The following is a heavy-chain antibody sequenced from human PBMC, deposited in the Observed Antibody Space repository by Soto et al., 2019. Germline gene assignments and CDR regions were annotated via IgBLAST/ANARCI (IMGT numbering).Heavy chain of an antibody. CDR2: ISYDGSNK. CDR3: ARDPTWIQLWPGYGMDV. D-gene: IGHD5-18*01. J-gene: IGHJ6*02. Sequence: GGSLRLSCAASGFTFSSYAMHWVRQAPGKGLEWVAVISYDGSNKYYADSVKGRFTISRDNSKNTLYLQMNSLRAEDTAVYYCARDPTWIQLWPGYGMDVWGQGTTVTVSS. CDR1: GFTFSSYA. V-gene: IGHV3-30-3*01.